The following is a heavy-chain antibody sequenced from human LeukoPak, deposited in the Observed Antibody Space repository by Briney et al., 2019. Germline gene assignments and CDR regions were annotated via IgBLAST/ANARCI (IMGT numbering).Heavy chain of an antibody. V-gene: IGHV3-30-3*01. D-gene: IGHD3-3*01. CDR1: GFTFSSYA. Sequence: GGSLRLSCAASGFTFSSYAMHWVRQAPGKGLEWVAVISYDGSNKYYADSVKGRFTISRDNSKNTLYLQMNSLRAEDTAVYYCAESLRFLEWLGYYFDYWGQGTLVTVSS. J-gene: IGHJ4*02. CDR3: AESLRFLEWLGYYFDY. CDR2: ISYDGSNK.